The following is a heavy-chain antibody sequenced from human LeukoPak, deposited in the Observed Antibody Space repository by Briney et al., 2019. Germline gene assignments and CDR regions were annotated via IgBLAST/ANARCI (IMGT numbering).Heavy chain of an antibody. CDR2: MNPNSGNT. CDR1: GYTFTSYD. D-gene: IGHD6-19*01. J-gene: IGHJ5*02. CDR3: ARGRGSGWYAGWFDP. Sequence: ASVKVSCKASGYTFTSYDINWVRQATGQGLEWMGWMNPNSGNTGYAQKFQGRVTMTRNTSISTAYMELSSLGSEDTAVYYSARGRGSGWYAGWFDPWGQGTLVTVSS. V-gene: IGHV1-8*01.